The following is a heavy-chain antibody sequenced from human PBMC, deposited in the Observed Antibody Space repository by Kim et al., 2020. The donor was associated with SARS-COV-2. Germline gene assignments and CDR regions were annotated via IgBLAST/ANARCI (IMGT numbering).Heavy chain of an antibody. J-gene: IGHJ5*02. Sequence: GGSLRLSCAASGFSSSDSSMNWVRRAPGKRLEWVASLSGTTSDTFYGDSLKGRFTISRDKAENSVFLQMNSLTSEDTAVYYCARELRPETGILTRCSGGRCYRIGVWFDLWGQGTLVVVSS. CDR2: LSGTTSDT. D-gene: IGHD2-15*01. V-gene: IGHV3-21*06. CDR1: GFSSSDSS. CDR3: ARELRPETGILTRCSGGRCYRIGVWFDL.